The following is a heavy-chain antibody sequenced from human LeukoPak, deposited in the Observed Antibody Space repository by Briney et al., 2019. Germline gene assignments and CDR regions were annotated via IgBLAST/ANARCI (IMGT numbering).Heavy chain of an antibody. CDR3: ARAGHDYGDYRLLDY. D-gene: IGHD4-17*01. J-gene: IGHJ4*02. V-gene: IGHV3-7*01. CDR1: GFTFNNYR. Sequence: GGSLRLSCAASGFTFNNYRMGWVRQAPGKGLEWVANIKQDGSEKQYVDSVKGRFTISRDNSKNTLYLQMNSLRAEDTAVYYCARAGHDYGDYRLLDYWGQGTLVTVSS. CDR2: IKQDGSEK.